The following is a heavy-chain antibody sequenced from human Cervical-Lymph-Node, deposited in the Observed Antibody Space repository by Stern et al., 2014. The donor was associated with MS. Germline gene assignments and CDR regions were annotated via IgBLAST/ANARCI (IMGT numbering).Heavy chain of an antibody. CDR1: GYTFTSYW. Sequence: EVQLVQSGPEVKRPGESLKISCQASGYTFTSYWIGWVRQMPGQGLEWIAIIFPGGSDIRYSPSFQGQVPNPADNSSSPAYLQVNNRKAADTAIYYCARQRYFDYWGQGTLVTVSS. V-gene: IGHV5-51*01. J-gene: IGHJ4*02. CDR3: ARQRYFDY. CDR2: IFPGGSDI.